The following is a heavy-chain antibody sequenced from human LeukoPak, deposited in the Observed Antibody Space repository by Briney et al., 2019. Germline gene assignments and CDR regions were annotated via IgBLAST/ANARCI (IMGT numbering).Heavy chain of an antibody. CDR1: GFTFSNYW. Sequence: GGSLRLSCAASGFTFSNYWMSWVRQAPGKGLEWVANIKYDGSEKYYVDSVEGRFTISRDNAKNSLYLQMNSLRAEDTAVYYCARDAVQLFDYWGQGTLVTVSS. CDR2: IKYDGSEK. V-gene: IGHV3-7*01. CDR3: ARDAVQLFDY. D-gene: IGHD1-1*01. J-gene: IGHJ4*02.